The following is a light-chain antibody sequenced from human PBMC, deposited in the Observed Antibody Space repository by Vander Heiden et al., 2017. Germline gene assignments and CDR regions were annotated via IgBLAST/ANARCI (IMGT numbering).Light chain of an antibody. V-gene: IGKV3-20*01. CDR1: QSVGSSY. Sequence: EIVLTQSPGTLSLSPGERATLSCRASQSVGSSYLAWYQHKRGQAPRLLIYGASSRATGIPDRFSGSGSGTDFTLTVSRLEPEDFAVYYCQQYGSPRPWTFGQGTKVEIK. CDR3: QQYGSPRPWT. J-gene: IGKJ1*01. CDR2: GAS.